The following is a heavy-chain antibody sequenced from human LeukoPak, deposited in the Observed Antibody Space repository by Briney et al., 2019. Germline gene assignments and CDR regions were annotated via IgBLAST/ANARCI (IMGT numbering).Heavy chain of an antibody. Sequence: SETLSLTCTVSGGSISSHSWNWIRQPPGKGLEWIAYIYDSGSTNYNPALKSRVTISVDTSKNQFSLKLSSVTAADTAVYYCARGELLSAASPFDYWGQGTLVTVSS. D-gene: IGHD1-7*01. J-gene: IGHJ4*02. CDR3: ARGELLSAASPFDY. V-gene: IGHV4-59*11. CDR2: IYDSGST. CDR1: GGSISSHS.